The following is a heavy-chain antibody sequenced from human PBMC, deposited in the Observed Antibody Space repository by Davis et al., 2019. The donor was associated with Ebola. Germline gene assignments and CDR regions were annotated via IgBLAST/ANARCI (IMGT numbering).Heavy chain of an antibody. CDR1: GGTFSSYA. Sequence: AASVKVSCKASGGTFSSYAISWVRQAPGQGLEWMGRIIPILGIANYAQKFQGRVTITRDTSASTAYMELSSLRSEDTAVYYCARGAYSSSWYPFDYWGQGTLVTVSS. J-gene: IGHJ4*02. CDR3: ARGAYSSSWYPFDY. D-gene: IGHD6-13*01. V-gene: IGHV1-69*04. CDR2: IIPILGIA.